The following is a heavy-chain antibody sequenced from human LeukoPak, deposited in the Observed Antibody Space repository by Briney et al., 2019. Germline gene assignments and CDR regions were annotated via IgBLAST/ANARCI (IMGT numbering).Heavy chain of an antibody. D-gene: IGHD6-6*01. CDR1: GFRFSNYG. J-gene: IGHJ4*02. CDR3: ARDASSSAFDH. V-gene: IGHV3-21*01. Sequence: KAGGSLRLSCAASGFRFSNYGMNWVRQAPGKGLEWVSSISSSSSYIYYAHSVKGRFTISRDNAKNSLFLEMNSLRAEDTAMYYCARDASSSAFDHWGQGTLVTVSS. CDR2: ISSSSSYI.